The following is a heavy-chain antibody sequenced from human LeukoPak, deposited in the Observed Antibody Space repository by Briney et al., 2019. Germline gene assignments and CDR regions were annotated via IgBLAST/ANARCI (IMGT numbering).Heavy chain of an antibody. CDR1: GYSLNELS. Sequence: ASVKVSCRVSGYSLNELSMQWVRQAPGKGLEWMGGLDPEDGEMIYAQKFRGRVTMTEDKSTETAYMELNSLRSEDTAVYYCATVPTISLVRGVIITSHYWGQGSLVTVSS. CDR2: LDPEDGEM. D-gene: IGHD3-10*01. J-gene: IGHJ4*02. CDR3: ATVPTISLVRGVIITSHY. V-gene: IGHV1-24*01.